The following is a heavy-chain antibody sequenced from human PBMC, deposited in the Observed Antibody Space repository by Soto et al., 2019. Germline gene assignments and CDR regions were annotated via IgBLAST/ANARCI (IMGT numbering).Heavy chain of an antibody. V-gene: IGHV3-21*04. CDR3: AKDRFAMTTVDFDY. Sequence: GGSLRLSCAASGFTFSSYSMNWVRQAPGKGLEWVSSISSSSSYIYYADSVKGRFTISRDNAKNSLYLQMNSLRAEDTAVYYCAKDRFAMTTVDFDYWGQGTLVTVSS. J-gene: IGHJ4*02. CDR2: ISSSSSYI. CDR1: GFTFSSYS. D-gene: IGHD4-17*01.